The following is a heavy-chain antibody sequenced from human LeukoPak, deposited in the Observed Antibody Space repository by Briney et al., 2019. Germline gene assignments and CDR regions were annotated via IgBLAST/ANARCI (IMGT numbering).Heavy chain of an antibody. CDR1: RFTFSSYS. CDR2: ISSSSSYI. V-gene: IGHV3-21*01. Sequence: KPGGSLRLSCAASRFTFSSYSMNWVRQAPGKGLEWVSSISSSSSYIYYADSVKGRFTISRDNAKNSLYLQMNSLRAEDTAVYYCASRVGATDYWGQGTLVTVSS. J-gene: IGHJ4*02. CDR3: ASRVGATDY. D-gene: IGHD1-26*01.